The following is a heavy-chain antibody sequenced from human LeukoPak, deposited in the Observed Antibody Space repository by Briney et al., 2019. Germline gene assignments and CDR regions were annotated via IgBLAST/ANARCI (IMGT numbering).Heavy chain of an antibody. CDR1: GFTFSSYW. V-gene: IGHV3-7*03. Sequence: GGSLRLSCAASGFTFSSYWMSWVRQAPGKGLEWVANIKQDGSEKYYVDSVKGRFTISRDNAKNSLYLQMNSLRAEDTALYYCARDRTYYYDSSGGYWGQGTLVTVSS. D-gene: IGHD3-22*01. CDR2: IKQDGSEK. J-gene: IGHJ4*02. CDR3: ARDRTYYYDSSGGY.